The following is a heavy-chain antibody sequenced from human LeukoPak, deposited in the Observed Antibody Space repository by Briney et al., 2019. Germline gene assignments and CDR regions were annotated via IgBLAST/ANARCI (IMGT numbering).Heavy chain of an antibody. CDR1: GFTVSSNY. Sequence: GGSLRLSCAASGFTVSSNYMSWVRQAPGKGLEWVSIIYDSGTTHYADSVKGRFTISRDNLRNTLYLQMNSLRAEDTAVYYCASHWGGYWGQGTLVTVSS. J-gene: IGHJ4*02. CDR2: IYDSGTT. CDR3: ASHWGGY. V-gene: IGHV3-53*01. D-gene: IGHD3-16*01.